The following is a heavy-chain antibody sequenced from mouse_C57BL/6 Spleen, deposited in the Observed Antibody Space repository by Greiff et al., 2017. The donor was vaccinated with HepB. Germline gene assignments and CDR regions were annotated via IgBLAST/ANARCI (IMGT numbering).Heavy chain of an antibody. D-gene: IGHD2-4*01. CDR2: ISYSGST. CDR3: ARGNYDEDYFDY. CDR1: GYSITSGYD. J-gene: IGHJ2*01. V-gene: IGHV3-1*01. Sequence: VQLQQSGPGMVKPSQSLSLTCTVTGYSITSGYDWHWIRHFPGNKLEWMGYISYSGSTNYNPSLKSRISITHDTSKNHFFLKLNSVTTEDTATYYCARGNYDEDYFDYWGQGTTLTVSS.